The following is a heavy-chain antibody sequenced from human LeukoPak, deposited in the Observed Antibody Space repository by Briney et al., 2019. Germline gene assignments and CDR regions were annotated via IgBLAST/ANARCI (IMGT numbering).Heavy chain of an antibody. Sequence: PSETLSLTCTVSGGSISSGGYYWSWIRQHPGKGLEWIGYIYYSGSTYYNPSLKSRVTISVDTSKNQFSLKLSSVTAADTAVYYCARGNARYYYDSSGYDNNWFDPWGQGTLVTVSS. CDR3: ARGNARYYYDSSGYDNNWFDP. CDR2: IYYSGST. D-gene: IGHD3-22*01. V-gene: IGHV4-31*03. J-gene: IGHJ5*02. CDR1: GGSISSGGYY.